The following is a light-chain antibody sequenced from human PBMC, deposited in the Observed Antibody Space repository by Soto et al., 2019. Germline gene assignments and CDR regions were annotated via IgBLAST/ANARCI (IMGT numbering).Light chain of an antibody. V-gene: IGLV1-40*01. J-gene: IGLJ1*01. CDR3: QSYDSSLSGFV. Sequence: QSVLTQPPSVSGAPGQRVTISCTGASSNIGAGFDVHWYQLLPGTAPKLLISGNNNRPSGVPDRFSGSKSGTSASLAFTGLQAEDEADYYCQSYDSSLSGFVFGTGTKLTVL. CDR1: SSNIGAGFD. CDR2: GNN.